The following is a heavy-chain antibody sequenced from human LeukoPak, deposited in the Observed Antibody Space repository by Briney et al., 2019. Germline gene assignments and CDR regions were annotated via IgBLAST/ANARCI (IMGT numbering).Heavy chain of an antibody. J-gene: IGHJ4*02. V-gene: IGHV3-7*01. CDR3: ACRRWKTSAVDY. D-gene: IGHD4-23*01. CDR2: IKQDGSEK. Sequence: PGGSLRLSCAASGFTFSSYWMSWVRQAPGKGLEWVANIKQDGSEKYYVDSVKVRFTISRDNARNSLYLQMNSLRAEDTAVYFCACRRWKTSAVDYWGQGTLVTVSS. CDR1: GFTFSSYW.